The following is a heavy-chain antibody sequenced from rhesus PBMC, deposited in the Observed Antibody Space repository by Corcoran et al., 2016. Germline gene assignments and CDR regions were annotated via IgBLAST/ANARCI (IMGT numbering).Heavy chain of an antibody. V-gene: IGHV4-173*01. CDR1: GGSVSSNY. CDR2: ISGGGGST. CDR3: ARGDSGGYMGDFDD. J-gene: IGHJ4*01. D-gene: IGHD1-44*02. Sequence: QLQLQESGPGLVKPSETLSLTCAVSGGSVSSNYWSWIRQSPGKGLEWIGSISGGGGSTHYNPHLQSRVTISTDPSKNQFSLKLRSVTAADTAVYYCARGDSGGYMGDFDDWGQGVLVIVSS.